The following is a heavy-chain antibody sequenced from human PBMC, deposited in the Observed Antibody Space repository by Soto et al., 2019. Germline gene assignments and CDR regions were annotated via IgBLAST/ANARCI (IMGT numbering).Heavy chain of an antibody. V-gene: IGHV1-2*02. CDR3: ARDPRPPSGWLGFWEYGMDV. J-gene: IGHJ6*04. CDR1: GYTFTGNY. D-gene: IGHD3-3*01. Sequence: ASVKVSCKASGYTFTGNYIHWVRQAPGQGLEWMGWVNPDNGGTTSAQKFQGRVTMTRDTSVTTAYMELSRLTSDDTAVYYCARDPRPPSGWLGFWEYGMDVWGKGTTVTVS. CDR2: VNPDNGGT.